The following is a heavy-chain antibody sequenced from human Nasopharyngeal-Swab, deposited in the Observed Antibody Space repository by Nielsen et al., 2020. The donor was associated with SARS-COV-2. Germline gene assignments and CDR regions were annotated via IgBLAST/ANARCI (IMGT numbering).Heavy chain of an antibody. D-gene: IGHD4-17*01. CDR1: GFTFDDYA. J-gene: IGHJ4*02. Sequence: SLKISCAASGFTFDDYAMHWVRQAPGKGLEWVSGISWNSGSIGYADSVKGRFTISRDNAKNPLYLQMNSLRAEDTALYYCAKGVDYGDYGRDFDYWGQGTLVTVSS. V-gene: IGHV3-9*01. CDR3: AKGVDYGDYGRDFDY. CDR2: ISWNSGSI.